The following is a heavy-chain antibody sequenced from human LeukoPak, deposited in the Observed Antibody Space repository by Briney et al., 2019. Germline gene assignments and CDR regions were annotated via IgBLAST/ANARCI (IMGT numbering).Heavy chain of an antibody. D-gene: IGHD3-22*01. J-gene: IGHJ4*02. CDR2: IYTSGST. CDR3: ARGTYDSSGYYLTGYFDY. V-gene: IGHV4-61*02. Sequence: PSETLSLTCTVSGGSISSSSYYWSWIRQPAGKGLEWIGRIYTSGSTNYNPSLKSRVSMSADTSKNQFSLKLSSVTAADTAVYYCARGTYDSSGYYLTGYFDYWGQGTLVTVSS. CDR1: GGSISSSSYY.